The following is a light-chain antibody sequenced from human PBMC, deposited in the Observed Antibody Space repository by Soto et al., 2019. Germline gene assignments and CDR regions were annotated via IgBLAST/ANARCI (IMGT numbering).Light chain of an antibody. CDR2: VAS. J-gene: IGKJ3*01. Sequence: IQLTQSPSSLSASVGDRVTITCRASQAISTSLAWYQQKPGKAPKLLIYVASTLQSGVPSRFSGGGSGTDFTLTISSLQPEDFATYYCHQFNSYPRTFGPGTKVDIK. CDR3: HQFNSYPRT. CDR1: QAISTS. V-gene: IGKV1-9*01.